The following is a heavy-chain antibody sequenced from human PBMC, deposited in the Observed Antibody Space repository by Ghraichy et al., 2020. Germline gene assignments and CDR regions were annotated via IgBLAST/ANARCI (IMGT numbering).Heavy chain of an antibody. CDR3: ARASIVGATISWYFDL. J-gene: IGHJ2*01. Sequence: SETLSLTCTVSGGSISSYYWSWIRQPPGKGLEWIGYIYYSGSTNYNPSLKSRVTISVDTSKNQFSLKLSSVTAADTAVYYCARASIVGATISWYFDLWGRGTLVTVSS. CDR2: IYYSGST. V-gene: IGHV4-59*01. D-gene: IGHD1-26*01. CDR1: GGSISSYY.